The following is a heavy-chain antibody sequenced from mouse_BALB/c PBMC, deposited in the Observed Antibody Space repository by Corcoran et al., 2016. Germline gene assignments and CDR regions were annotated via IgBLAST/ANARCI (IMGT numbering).Heavy chain of an antibody. CDR2: INPYNDGT. CDR3: ARYADGDGYYYAMDY. Sequence: EVQLQQSGPELVKPGASVKMSCKASGYTFTSYVMHWVKQKPGQGLEWIGYINPYNDGTKYNEKFKGKATLTSDKASSTAYMELSSLTSEDSAVYYCARYADGDGYYYAMDYWGQGTSVTVSS. J-gene: IGHJ4*01. V-gene: IGHV1S136*01. D-gene: IGHD2-13*01. CDR1: GYTFTSYV.